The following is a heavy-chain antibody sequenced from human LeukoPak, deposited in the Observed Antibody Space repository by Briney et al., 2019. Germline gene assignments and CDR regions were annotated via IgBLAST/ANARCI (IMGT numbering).Heavy chain of an antibody. CDR1: GGTFSSYT. CDR2: IIPILGIA. CDR3: ARDTAMARPYYYYYMDV. D-gene: IGHD5-18*01. J-gene: IGHJ6*03. Sequence: SVKVSCKASGGTFSSYTISWVRQAPGQGLEWMGRIIPILGIANYAQKFQGRVTITADKSTSTAYMELSSLRSEDTAVYYCARDTAMARPYYYYYMDVWSKGTTVTVSS. V-gene: IGHV1-69*04.